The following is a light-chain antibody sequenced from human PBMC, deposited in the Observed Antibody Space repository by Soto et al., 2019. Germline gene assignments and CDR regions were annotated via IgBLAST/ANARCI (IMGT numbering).Light chain of an antibody. V-gene: IGKV1-39*01. CDR3: QQSYSTPFT. Sequence: DIQMTQSPSSLSASVGDRVTITCRASQNISSYLNWYQQKPGKAPKLLIYAASSLQSGVPSRFSGSRSGTDFTLTISSLKPEDFATYYCQQSYSTPFTFGPGTKVDIK. CDR2: AAS. CDR1: QNISSY. J-gene: IGKJ3*01.